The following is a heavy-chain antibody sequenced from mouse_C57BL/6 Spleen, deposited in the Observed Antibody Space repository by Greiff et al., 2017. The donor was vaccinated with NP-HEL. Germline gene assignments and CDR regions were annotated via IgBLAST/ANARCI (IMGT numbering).Heavy chain of an antibody. V-gene: IGHV1-9*01. CDR3: TRKLIPFDY. Sequence: VQLQPSGAELMKPGASVKLSCQATGYPFTGYWIERVKQRPGHGLEWVGEILPGSGSTQYYEKFKGKATFTADTSSNTAYMQLSSLTTEDSAIYYCTRKLIPFDYWGQGTTLTVSS. D-gene: IGHD2-4*01. CDR1: GYPFTGYW. J-gene: IGHJ2*01. CDR2: ILPGSGST.